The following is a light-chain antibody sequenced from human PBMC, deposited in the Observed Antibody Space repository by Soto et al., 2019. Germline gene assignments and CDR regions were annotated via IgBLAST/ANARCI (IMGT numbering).Light chain of an antibody. CDR3: QQSYAFRLT. Sequence: DIQMTQSPSSVSASVGDRVTITCRASQGISSWLAWYQQKPGKAPKLLIYAASSLQGGVPPRFSGSGSGTFFNVTTGSLQPEHFLIYYCQQSYAFRLTFGGETNAEIK. J-gene: IGKJ4*02. CDR2: AAS. V-gene: IGKV1-12*01. CDR1: QGISSW.